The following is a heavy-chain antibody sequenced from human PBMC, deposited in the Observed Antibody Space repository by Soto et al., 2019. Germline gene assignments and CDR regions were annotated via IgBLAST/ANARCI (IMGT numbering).Heavy chain of an antibody. V-gene: IGHV1-18*04. Sequence: QVQLVQSGPEVKKPGASVKVSCKTSGYTFTNYGISWVRQAPGQGLEWMGWTNTYNGNTKYAQDLQGRVTMTADTSTTTAYLDLRSLRSDDTAVFFCARGMTPDYFDFWGQGTLVTVSS. J-gene: IGHJ4*02. CDR1: GYTFTNYG. CDR2: TNTYNGNT. CDR3: ARGMTPDYFDF.